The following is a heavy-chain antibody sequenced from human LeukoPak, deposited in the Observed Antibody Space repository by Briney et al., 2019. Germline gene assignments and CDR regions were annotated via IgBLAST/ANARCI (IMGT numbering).Heavy chain of an antibody. D-gene: IGHD3-16*02. V-gene: IGHV4-31*03. CDR3: ARGRQYYDYVWGSYRRSVTFDP. Sequence: PSETLSLTCTVSGGSISSGGYYWSWIRQHPGKGLEWIGYIYYSGSTYYNPSLKSRVTISVDTSKNQFSLKLSSVTAADMAVYYCARGRQYYDYVWGSYRRSVTFDPWGQGTLVTVSS. CDR1: GGSISSGGYY. CDR2: IYYSGST. J-gene: IGHJ5*02.